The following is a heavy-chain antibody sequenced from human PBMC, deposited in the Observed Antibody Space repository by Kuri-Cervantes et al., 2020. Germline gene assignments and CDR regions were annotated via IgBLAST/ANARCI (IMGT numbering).Heavy chain of an antibody. V-gene: IGHV3-30-3*01. CDR3: AKDFRGIAVAGTIDY. J-gene: IGHJ4*02. D-gene: IGHD6-19*01. CDR2: ISYDGSNK. Sequence: GESLKISCAASGFTFSSYAMHWVRQAPGKGLEWVAVISYDGSNKYYADSVKGRFTISRDNSKNTLYLQMNSLRAEDTAVYYCAKDFRGIAVAGTIDYWGQGTLVTVSS. CDR1: GFTFSSYA.